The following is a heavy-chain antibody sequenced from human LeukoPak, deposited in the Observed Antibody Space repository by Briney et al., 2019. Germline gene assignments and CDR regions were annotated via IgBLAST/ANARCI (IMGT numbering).Heavy chain of an antibody. Sequence: ASVKVSCKASGYTFTGYYMHWVRQAPGQGLEWMVWINPNSGGTNYAQKFQGSVTMTRDTSISTAYMELSRLRSDDTAVYYCARWYSYDSSGDKEDAFDVWGQGTMVTVSS. CDR3: ARWYSYDSSGDKEDAFDV. V-gene: IGHV1-2*02. J-gene: IGHJ3*01. CDR2: INPNSGGT. CDR1: GYTFTGYY. D-gene: IGHD3-22*01.